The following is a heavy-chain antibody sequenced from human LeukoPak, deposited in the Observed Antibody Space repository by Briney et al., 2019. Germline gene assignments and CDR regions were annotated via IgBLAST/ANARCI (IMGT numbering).Heavy chain of an antibody. J-gene: IGHJ5*02. V-gene: IGHV1-2*02. D-gene: IGHD3-10*01. CDR2: INPNSGGT. CDR3: TVRGASPDWFDP. CDR1: GYTFTGYY. Sequence: ASVKVSCKASGYTFTGYYMHWVRQAPGQGLEWMGWINPNSGGTNYAQKFQGRVTMTRDTSISTVYMELSRLRSDDTAVYYCTVRGASPDWFDPWGQGTLVTVSS.